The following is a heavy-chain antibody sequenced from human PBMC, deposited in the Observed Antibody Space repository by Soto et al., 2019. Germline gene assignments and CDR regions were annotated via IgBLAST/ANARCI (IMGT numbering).Heavy chain of an antibody. CDR3: AKDDPGPYYYYMDV. CDR2: ISGSGGST. J-gene: IGHJ6*03. CDR1: GFTFSSYS. V-gene: IGHV3-23*01. Sequence: PGGSLRLSCAASGFTFSSYSMSWVRQAPGRGLEWVSAISGSGGSTYYADSVKGRFTISRDNSKNTLYLQMNSLRAEDTAVYYCAKDDPGPYYYYMDVWGKGTTVTVSS.